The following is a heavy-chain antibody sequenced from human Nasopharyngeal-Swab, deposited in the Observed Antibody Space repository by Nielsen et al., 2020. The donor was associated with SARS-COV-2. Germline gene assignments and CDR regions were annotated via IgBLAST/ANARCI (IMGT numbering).Heavy chain of an antibody. D-gene: IGHD3-9*01. CDR1: GYSFSNYW. CDR2: IYPGDSDT. Sequence: GGSLRLSCQGSGYSFSNYWIGWVRQMPGKGLEWMAIIYPGDSDTRYSPSFQGQVTISADKSISTAYLQWSSLKASDTAMYYCARQRGRNYDILTGAYYYYYYMDVWGKGTTVTVSS. V-gene: IGHV5-51*01. J-gene: IGHJ6*03. CDR3: ARQRGRNYDILTGAYYYYYYMDV.